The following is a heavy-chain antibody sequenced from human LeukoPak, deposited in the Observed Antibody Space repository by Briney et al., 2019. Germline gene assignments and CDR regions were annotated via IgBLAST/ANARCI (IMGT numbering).Heavy chain of an antibody. Sequence: GASVKVSCRASGYTFTGYYMHWVRQAPGQGLEWMGWINPNSGGTNYAQKFQGRVTITRETSISTAYMELSRLRSDDTAVYYCALFYDRRVWSSFDYWGQGTLVTVSS. D-gene: IGHD3-22*01. CDR2: INPNSGGT. J-gene: IGHJ4*02. CDR1: GYTFTGYY. V-gene: IGHV1-2*02. CDR3: ALFYDRRVWSSFDY.